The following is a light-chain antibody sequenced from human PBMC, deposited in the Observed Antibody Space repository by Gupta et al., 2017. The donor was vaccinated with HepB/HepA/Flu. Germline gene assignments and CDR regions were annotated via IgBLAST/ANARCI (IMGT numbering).Light chain of an antibody. CDR3: QQSDSPPRT. CDR2: TAS. CDR1: QNIDRH. V-gene: IGKV1-39*01. Sequence: DIQMTQSPSSLSPSVGDRVTITCRASQNIDRHLNWYRQKPGKAPQLLIYTASTLQGGVPSRFSGSGSGTEFTLTISRLQPEDFATYYCQQSDSPPRTFGQGTILEIK. J-gene: IGKJ1*01.